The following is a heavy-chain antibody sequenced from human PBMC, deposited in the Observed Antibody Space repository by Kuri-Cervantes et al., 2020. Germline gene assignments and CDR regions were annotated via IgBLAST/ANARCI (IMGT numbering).Heavy chain of an antibody. CDR3: ASSHGSGSYSFDY. V-gene: IGHV3-9*01. D-gene: IGHD3-10*01. Sequence: LSLTCAASGFTFDDYAMHWVRQAPGKGLEWVSGISWNSGSIGYADSVKGRFTISRDNAKNTLYLQMNSLRAEDTAVYYCASSHGSGSYSFDYWGQGTLVTVSS. J-gene: IGHJ4*02. CDR1: GFTFDDYA. CDR2: ISWNSGSI.